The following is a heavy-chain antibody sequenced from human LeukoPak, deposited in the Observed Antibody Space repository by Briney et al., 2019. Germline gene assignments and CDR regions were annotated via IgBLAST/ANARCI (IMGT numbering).Heavy chain of an antibody. V-gene: IGHV6-1*01. CDR1: GDSVSSNSAA. CDR2: TYYRSKWYN. J-gene: IGHJ3*02. CDR3: ARRIMPTTPADAFDI. Sequence: SQTLSLTCAISGDSVSSNSAAWHWLRQSPSRGLEWLGRTYYRSKWYNDYAVSVKSRITINPDTSKNQFSLHLNSVTPEDTAVYYCARRIMPTTPADAFDIWGQGTMVTVSS. D-gene: IGHD5-12*01.